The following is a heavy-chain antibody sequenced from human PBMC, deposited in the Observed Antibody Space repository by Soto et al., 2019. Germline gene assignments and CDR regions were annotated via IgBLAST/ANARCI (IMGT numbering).Heavy chain of an antibody. CDR2: IWYDGSNQ. J-gene: IGHJ4*02. V-gene: IGHV3-33*01. D-gene: IGHD3-10*01. CDR1: GLTFSTYG. Sequence: GGSLRLSCAPSGLTFSTYGMHWVRQAPGKGMEWVAVIWYDGSNQYYADSEKGRFTISRDNSKNMLYLQMNSLRAEDTAVYYCARDLGAFNYGSAYFDYWGQGTPVTVSS. CDR3: ARDLGAFNYGSAYFDY.